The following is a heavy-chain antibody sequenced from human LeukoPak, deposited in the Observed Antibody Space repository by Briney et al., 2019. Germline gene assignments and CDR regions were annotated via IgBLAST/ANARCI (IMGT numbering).Heavy chain of an antibody. CDR2: ITHSGSP. Sequence: PSETLSLTCGVSSGSLSGYYWSWIRQPPGGGLEWLGEITHSGSPNYNPSLKSRVTISGDTSKKQFSLNLTSVTAADTGVYYCARGVDLWGRGTPVTVSS. CDR3: ARGVDL. J-gene: IGHJ2*01. CDR1: SGSLSGYY. V-gene: IGHV4-34*01.